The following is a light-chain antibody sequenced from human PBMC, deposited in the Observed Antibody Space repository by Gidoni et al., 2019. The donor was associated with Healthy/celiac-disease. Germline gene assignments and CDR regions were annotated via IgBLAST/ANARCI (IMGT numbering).Light chain of an antibody. V-gene: IGLV1-40*01. J-gene: IGLJ3*02. CDR2: GNS. CDR1: SSNIGAGYD. CDR3: QSYDSSLSRV. Sequence: QSVLTPPPSVSVAPGHRVTFSCTGSSSNIGAGYDVHWYQQLPGTAPKLLIYGNSNRPSGVPDRFSGSKSGTSASLAITGLQAEDEADYYCQSYDSSLSRVFGGGTKLTVL.